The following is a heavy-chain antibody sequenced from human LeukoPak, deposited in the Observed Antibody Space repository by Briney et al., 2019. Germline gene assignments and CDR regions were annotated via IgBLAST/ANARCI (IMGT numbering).Heavy chain of an antibody. V-gene: IGHV3-11*01. CDR1: EFTFSDYF. J-gene: IGHJ4*02. Sequence: GGSLRLSCAASEFTFSDYFMSWIRQAPGKGLECISYISGSGNTINYADSVKGRFTISRDNAKNSLYLQMNSLRAEDTAVYYCAKVYYGSGSYYSTTDDYWGQGTLVTVSS. CDR3: AKVYYGSGSYYSTTDDY. D-gene: IGHD3-10*01. CDR2: ISGSGNTI.